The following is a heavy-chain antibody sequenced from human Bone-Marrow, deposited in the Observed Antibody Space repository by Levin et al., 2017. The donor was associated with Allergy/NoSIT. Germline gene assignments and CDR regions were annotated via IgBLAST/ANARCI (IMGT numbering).Heavy chain of an antibody. J-gene: IGHJ3*02. CDR2: IYHGDSDT. V-gene: IGHV5-51*01. D-gene: IGHD5-18*01. CDR1: GYDFTRYW. Sequence: GESLKISCEGSGYDFTRYWIGWVRQMPGKGLEWMGLIYHGDSDTKFSPSFQGQVTISADKSITTAYLQWSSLKASDTAMYYCAISGYKYDDSFDIWGQGTLVTVSS. CDR3: AISGYKYDDSFDI.